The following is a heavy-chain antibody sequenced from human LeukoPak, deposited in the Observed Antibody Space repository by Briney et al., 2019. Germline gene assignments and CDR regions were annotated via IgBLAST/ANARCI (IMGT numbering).Heavy chain of an antibody. CDR1: GYTFTSYG. CDR2: ISAYDGNT. CDR3: ARGRYCSSTSCYSGVDP. J-gene: IGHJ5*02. D-gene: IGHD2-2*01. V-gene: IGHV1-18*01. Sequence: VKVSCKASGYTFTSYGISWVRQAPGQGLEWMGWISAYDGNTNYAQKLQGRVTMTTDTSTSTAYMELRSLRSDDTAVYYCARGRYCSSTSCYSGVDPWGQGTLVTVSS.